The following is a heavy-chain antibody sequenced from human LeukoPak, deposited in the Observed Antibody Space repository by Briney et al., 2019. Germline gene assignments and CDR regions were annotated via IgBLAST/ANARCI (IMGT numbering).Heavy chain of an antibody. CDR2: ISYDGSNK. Sequence: GGSLRLSCAASGFTFSSYAMHWVRQAPGKGLEWVAVISYDGSNKYYADSVKGRFTISRDNSKNTLYLQRNSLRAEDTAVYYCAREHYYYYYYGMDVWGQGTTVTVSS. V-gene: IGHV3-30-3*01. J-gene: IGHJ6*02. CDR1: GFTFSSYA. CDR3: AREHYYYYYYGMDV.